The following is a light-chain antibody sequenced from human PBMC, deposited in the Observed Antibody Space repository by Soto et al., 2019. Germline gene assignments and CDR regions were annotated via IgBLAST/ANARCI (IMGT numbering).Light chain of an antibody. V-gene: IGKV3-15*01. CDR3: QQYNNWPPWT. CDR1: QSVSSN. J-gene: IGKJ1*01. Sequence: EIVLTQSAATLSWSPGERATLSCGASQSVSSNLAWYQQKPGQAPRLLIYGASTRATGIPARFSGSGSGTEFTLTISSLQSEDFAVYYCQQYNNWPPWTFGQGTKVDIK. CDR2: GAS.